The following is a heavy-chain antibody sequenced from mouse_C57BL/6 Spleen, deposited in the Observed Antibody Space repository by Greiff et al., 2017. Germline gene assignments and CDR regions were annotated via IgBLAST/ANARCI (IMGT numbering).Heavy chain of an antibody. CDR3: TRWGYYGSSYSTFAY. J-gene: IGHJ3*01. Sequence: QVQLQQSGAELVRPGASVTLSCKASGYTFTDYEMHWVKQTPVHGLEWIGAIDPETGGTAYNQKFKGKAILTADKSSSTAYMELRSLASEDSAVYYCTRWGYYGSSYSTFAYWGQGTLVTVSA. CDR2: IDPETGGT. V-gene: IGHV1-15*01. D-gene: IGHD1-1*01. CDR1: GYTFTDYE.